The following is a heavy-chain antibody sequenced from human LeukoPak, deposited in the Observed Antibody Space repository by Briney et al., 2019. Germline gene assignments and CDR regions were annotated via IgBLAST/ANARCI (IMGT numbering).Heavy chain of an antibody. V-gene: IGHV1-69*05. CDR2: IIPIFGTA. CDR1: GYTFTGYY. D-gene: IGHD3-16*01. Sequence: SVKVSCKASGYTFTGYYMHWVRQAPGQGLEWMGRIIPIFGTANYAQKFQGRVTITTDESTSTAYMELSSLRSEDTAVYYCARAPGGVPDDAFDIWGQGTMVTVSS. J-gene: IGHJ3*02. CDR3: ARAPGGVPDDAFDI.